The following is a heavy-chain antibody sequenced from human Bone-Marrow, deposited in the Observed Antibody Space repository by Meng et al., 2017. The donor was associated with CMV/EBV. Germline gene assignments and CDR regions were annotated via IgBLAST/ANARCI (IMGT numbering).Heavy chain of an antibody. D-gene: IGHD3-22*01. CDR2: ISSSSSYI. CDR1: GFTFSSYS. J-gene: IGHJ6*02. Sequence: GESLKISCAASGFTFSSYSMNWVRQAPGKGLEWVSSISSSSSYIYYADSVKGRFTISRENAKNSLYLQMSSLRAEDTAAYYCARGPPYYVIYYGMDVWGQGTTVTVSS. CDR3: ARGPPYYVIYYGMDV. V-gene: IGHV3-21*01.